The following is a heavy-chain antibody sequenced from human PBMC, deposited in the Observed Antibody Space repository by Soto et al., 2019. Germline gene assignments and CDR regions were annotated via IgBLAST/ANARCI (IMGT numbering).Heavy chain of an antibody. J-gene: IGHJ4*02. CDR1: GGTFSSYA. CDR3: ARDSTVGYCSSTSCYAFDY. D-gene: IGHD2-2*01. CDR2: IIPIFGTA. Sequence: GASVKVSCKASGGTFSSYAISWVRQAPGQGLEWMGGIIPIFGTANYAQKFQGRVTITADESTSTAYMELSSLRSEDTAVYYCARDSTVGYCSSTSCYAFDYWGQGTLVTVSS. V-gene: IGHV1-69*13.